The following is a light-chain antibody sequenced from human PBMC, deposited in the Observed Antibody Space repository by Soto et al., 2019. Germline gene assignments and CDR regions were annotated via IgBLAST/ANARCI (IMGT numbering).Light chain of an antibody. V-gene: IGKV3-20*01. CDR2: AAS. J-gene: IGKJ4*01. Sequence: ESVLTQSPGTLSLSPGERATLSCRTSQSVCASCVAWYQQKPGQAPRLLIFAASSRATGVPDRFSGSGSGTDFTLSISRLEPEDFAVYYCQQYDLYPPRVTFGGGTKVEI. CDR1: QSVCASC. CDR3: QQYDLYPPRVT.